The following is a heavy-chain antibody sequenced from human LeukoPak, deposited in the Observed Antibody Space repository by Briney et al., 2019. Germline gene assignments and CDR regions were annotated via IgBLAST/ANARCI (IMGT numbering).Heavy chain of an antibody. Sequence: ASVKVSCKASGYTFTGYYMHWVRQAPGQGLERMGWINPNSGGTNYAQKFQGRVTMTRDTSISTAYMELSRLRSDDTAVYYCARDLEYSSSSPWFDPWGQGTLVTVSS. CDR3: ARDLEYSSSSPWFDP. CDR2: INPNSGGT. D-gene: IGHD6-6*01. CDR1: GYTFTGYY. J-gene: IGHJ5*02. V-gene: IGHV1-2*02.